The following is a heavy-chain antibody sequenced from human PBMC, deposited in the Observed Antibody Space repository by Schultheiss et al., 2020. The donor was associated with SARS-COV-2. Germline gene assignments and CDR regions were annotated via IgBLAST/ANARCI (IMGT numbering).Heavy chain of an antibody. V-gene: IGHV4-39*01. CDR1: GGSIRSSTYY. CDR2: IHYSWTT. Sequence: SETLSLTCTVSGGSIRSSTYYWGWIRQPPGKGLEWIGSIHYSWTTYYNPSLKSRVTISVDTSKNQFSLMLSSLTAADTAVYYFARLHYHYGMDVWGQGTTVTVSS. J-gene: IGHJ6*02. CDR3: ARLHYHYGMDV.